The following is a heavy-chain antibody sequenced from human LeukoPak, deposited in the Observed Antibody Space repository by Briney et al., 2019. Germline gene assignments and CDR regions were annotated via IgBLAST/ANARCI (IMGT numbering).Heavy chain of an antibody. D-gene: IGHD3-9*01. Sequence: GGSLRLSCAASGFAFSNAWMSWVRQAPGKGLEWVGRIKSKADGGTADYAAPVKGRFTISRDDSKDTLYLQTNSLKTEDTAVYYCSTSLTSLTILYPGDYWGQGTLVTVSS. CDR2: IKSKADGGTA. CDR3: STSLTSLTILYPGDY. V-gene: IGHV3-15*01. J-gene: IGHJ4*02. CDR1: GFAFSNAW.